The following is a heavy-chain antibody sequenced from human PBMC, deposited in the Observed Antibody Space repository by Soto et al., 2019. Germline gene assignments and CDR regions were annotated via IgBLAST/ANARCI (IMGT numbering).Heavy chain of an antibody. V-gene: IGHV1-3*01. D-gene: IGHD3-22*01. Sequence: ASVKVSCKASGYTFTSYAMHWVRQAPGQRLEWMGWINAGNGNTKYSQKFQGRVTITRDTSASTAYMELSSLRSEDTAVYYCARVGPVDSSGYYYFLDYFDYWGQGTLVTVSS. CDR1: GYTFTSYA. J-gene: IGHJ4*02. CDR3: ARVGPVDSSGYYYFLDYFDY. CDR2: INAGNGNT.